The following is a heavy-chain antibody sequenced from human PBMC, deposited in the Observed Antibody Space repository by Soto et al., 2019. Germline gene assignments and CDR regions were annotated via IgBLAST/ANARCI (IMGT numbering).Heavy chain of an antibody. Sequence: SETLSLTCPVYGGSLSGSNWTWTRHPPGKGLKWIGENNNSGSTNYNPSLKSRVTISVDTSKNQFSLKLSSVTAADTAVYYCARPRSRGNKCYYFDYWGQGTLVTVSS. CDR1: GGSLSGSN. J-gene: IGHJ4*02. D-gene: IGHD2-15*01. V-gene: IGHV4-34*01. CDR2: NNNSGST. CDR3: ARPRSRGNKCYYFDY.